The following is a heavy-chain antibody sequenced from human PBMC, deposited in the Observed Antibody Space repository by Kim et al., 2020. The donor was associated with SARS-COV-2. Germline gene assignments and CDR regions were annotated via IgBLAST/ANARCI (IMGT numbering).Heavy chain of an antibody. V-gene: IGHV4-59*13. CDR2: IYYSGST. CDR3: ARRPGIAAAGRLDYNWFDP. CDR1: GGSISSYY. D-gene: IGHD6-13*01. Sequence: SETLSLTCTVSGGSISSYYWSWIRQPPGKGLEWIGYIYYSGSTNYNPSLKSRVTISVDTSKNQFSLKLSSVTAADTAVYYCARRPGIAAAGRLDYNWFDPWGQGTLVTVSS. J-gene: IGHJ5*02.